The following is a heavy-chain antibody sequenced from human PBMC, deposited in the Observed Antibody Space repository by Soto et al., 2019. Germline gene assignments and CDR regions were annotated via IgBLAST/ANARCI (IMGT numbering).Heavy chain of an antibody. V-gene: IGHV3-48*01. D-gene: IGHD3-10*01. CDR2: NSSSSTTI. CDR3: ARDGYFGRFQH. Sequence: PGGSLRLSCATSGFTFSSYGMNWVRQAPGKGLEWVSYNSSSSTTIYYADSVKGRFTISRDNGKNSLYLQMNSLRAEDTAVYYCARDGYFGRFQHWGQGTLVTVSS. J-gene: IGHJ1*01. CDR1: GFTFSSYG.